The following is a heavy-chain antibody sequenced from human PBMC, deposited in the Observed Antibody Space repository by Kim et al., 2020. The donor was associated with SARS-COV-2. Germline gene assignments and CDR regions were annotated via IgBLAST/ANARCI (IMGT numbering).Heavy chain of an antibody. CDR3: ARRIAARPVFRY. V-gene: IGHV4-39*01. D-gene: IGHD6-6*01. Sequence: YNPSLKSRVTISVDTSKKQFSLKLSCVTAADTAVYYCARRIAARPVFRYWGQGTLVTVSS. J-gene: IGHJ4*02.